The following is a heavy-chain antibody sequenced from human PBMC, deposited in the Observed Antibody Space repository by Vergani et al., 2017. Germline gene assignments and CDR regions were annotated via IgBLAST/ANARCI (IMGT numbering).Heavy chain of an antibody. Sequence: EVQLVESGGVVVQPGGSLRLSCAASGFTFRNYAMTWVRQAPGKGLECVSIISDNGGTTYYADSVKGRFTISRDNSKDTLYLQMSSLRVEDTAIYYCAELYGDDGYSPFWGQGTLVTVSS. D-gene: IGHD5-18*01. CDR3: AELYGDDGYSPF. CDR2: ISDNGGTT. J-gene: IGHJ4*02. V-gene: IGHV3-23*04. CDR1: GFTFRNYA.